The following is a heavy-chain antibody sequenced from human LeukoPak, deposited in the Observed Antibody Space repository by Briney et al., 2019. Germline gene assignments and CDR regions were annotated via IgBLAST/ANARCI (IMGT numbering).Heavy chain of an antibody. Sequence: SETLSLTCTVSGGSISSYYWSWIRQPPGKGLEWVGYIYYSGSTNYNPSLKSRVTISVDTSKNQFSLKLSSVTAADTAVYYCARVYYGSGSPPYFDYWGQGTLVTVSS. J-gene: IGHJ4*02. CDR1: GGSISSYY. V-gene: IGHV4-59*01. CDR2: IYYSGST. CDR3: ARVYYGSGSPPYFDY. D-gene: IGHD3-10*01.